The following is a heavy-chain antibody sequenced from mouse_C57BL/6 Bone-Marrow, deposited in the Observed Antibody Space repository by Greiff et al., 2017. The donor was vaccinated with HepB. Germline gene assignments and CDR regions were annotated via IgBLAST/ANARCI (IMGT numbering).Heavy chain of an antibody. J-gene: IGHJ2*01. CDR3: ARTPFTTVVGNYFDY. CDR2: IYWDDDK. CDR1: GFSLSTSGIG. D-gene: IGHD1-1*01. Sequence: QVTLKVSGPGILQSSQTLSLTCSFSGFSLSTSGIGVSWIRQPSGKGLEWLAHIYWDDDKRYNPSLKSRLTISKDTSRNQVFLKITSVDTADTATYYCARTPFTTVVGNYFDYWGQGTTLTVSS. V-gene: IGHV8-12*01.